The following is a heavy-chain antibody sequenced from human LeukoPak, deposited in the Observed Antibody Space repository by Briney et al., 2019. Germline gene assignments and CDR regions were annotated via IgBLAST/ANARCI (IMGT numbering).Heavy chain of an antibody. CDR3: AILNPLGYCSGGSCYSDYMDV. J-gene: IGHJ6*03. Sequence: GESLKISCXGSGYSFTSYWIGWVRQMPGKGLEWMGIIYPGDSDTRYSPSFQGQVTISADKSISTAYLQWSSLKASDTAMYYCAILNPLGYCSGGSCYSDYMDVWGKGTTVTVSS. V-gene: IGHV5-51*01. D-gene: IGHD2-15*01. CDR1: GYSFTSYW. CDR2: IYPGDSDT.